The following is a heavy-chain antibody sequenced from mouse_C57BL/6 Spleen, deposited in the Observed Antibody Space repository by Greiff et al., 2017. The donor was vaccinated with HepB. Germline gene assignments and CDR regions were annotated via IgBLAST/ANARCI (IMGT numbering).Heavy chain of an antibody. Sequence: EVQGVESGGGLVQPGGSLSLSCAASGFTFTDYYMSWVRQPPGKALEWLGFIRNKANGYTTEYSASVKGRLTISRDNSQSILYLQMNALRAEDSATYYCARYPDAMDYWGQGTSVTVSS. J-gene: IGHJ4*01. CDR2: IRNKANGYTT. CDR3: ARYPDAMDY. CDR1: GFTFTDYY. V-gene: IGHV7-3*01.